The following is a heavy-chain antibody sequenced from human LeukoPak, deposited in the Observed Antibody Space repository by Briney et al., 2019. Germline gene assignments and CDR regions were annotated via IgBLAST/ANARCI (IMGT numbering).Heavy chain of an antibody. D-gene: IGHD3-3*01. Sequence: SETLSLTCTVSGGSIRSYYWSWIRQPPGKGLEWIGYIYYSGSTKYNPSLKSRVTISVDTSKNQFSLKLNSVTAADTAVYYCARGTRRYYDFWSGYYTHYFDYWGQGTLVTVSS. J-gene: IGHJ4*02. V-gene: IGHV4-59*01. CDR2: IYYSGST. CDR3: ARGTRRYYDFWSGYYTHYFDY. CDR1: GGSIRSYY.